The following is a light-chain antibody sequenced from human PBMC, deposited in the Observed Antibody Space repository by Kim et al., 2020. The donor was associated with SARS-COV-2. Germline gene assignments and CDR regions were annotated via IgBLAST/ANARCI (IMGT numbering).Light chain of an antibody. CDR3: QTWGTGMV. J-gene: IGLJ3*02. CDR1: SGHSSYA. Sequence: QPVLTQSPSASASLGASVKLTCTLSSGHSSYAIAWHQQQPEKGPRYLMKLNSDGSHSKGDGIPDRFSGSSSGAERYLTISSLQSEDEADYYCQTWGTGMVFGGGNKLTVL. V-gene: IGLV4-69*01. CDR2: LNSDGSH.